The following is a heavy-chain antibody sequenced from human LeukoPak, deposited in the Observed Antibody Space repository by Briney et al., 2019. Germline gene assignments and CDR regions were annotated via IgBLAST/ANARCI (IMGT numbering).Heavy chain of an antibody. CDR3: ARLIQLWVLDY. CDR1: GGSISSGSYY. J-gene: IGHJ4*02. V-gene: IGHV4-61*02. CDR2: IYTSGST. D-gene: IGHD5-18*01. Sequence: SQTLSLTCTVSGGSISSGSYYWSWIRQPAGEGLEWIGRIYTSGSTNYNPSLKSRVTISVDTSKNQFSLKLSSVTAADTALYYCARLIQLWVLDYWGQGTLVTVSS.